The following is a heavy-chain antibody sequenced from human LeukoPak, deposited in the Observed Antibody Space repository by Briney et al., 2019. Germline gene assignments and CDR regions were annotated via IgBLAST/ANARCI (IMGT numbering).Heavy chain of an antibody. Sequence: SGTLSLTCTVSGGSISSSSYYWGWIRQPPGKGLEWIGSIYYSGSTYYNPSLKSRVTISVDTSKNQFSLKLSSVTAADTAVYYCARDRRDSNWFDPWGQGTLVTVSS. CDR1: GGSISSSSYY. CDR2: IYYSGST. J-gene: IGHJ5*02. CDR3: ARDRRDSNWFDP. D-gene: IGHD5-24*01. V-gene: IGHV4-39*07.